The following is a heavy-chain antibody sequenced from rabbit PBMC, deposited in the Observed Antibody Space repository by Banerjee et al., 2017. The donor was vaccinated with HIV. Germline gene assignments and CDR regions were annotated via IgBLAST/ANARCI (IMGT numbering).Heavy chain of an antibody. CDR3: ARDLAGVIGWNFNL. CDR2: IYTGSGTT. D-gene: IGHD4-1*01. J-gene: IGHJ4*01. CDR1: GFSFSSGYY. V-gene: IGHV1S43*01. Sequence: QEQLVESGGGLVQPEGSLILTCTASGFSFSSGYYMCWVRQAPGKGLELIGCIYTGSGTTYYASWVNGRFTISRSTSLNTVTLQMTSLTAADTASYFCARDLAGVIGWNFNLWGPGTLVTVS.